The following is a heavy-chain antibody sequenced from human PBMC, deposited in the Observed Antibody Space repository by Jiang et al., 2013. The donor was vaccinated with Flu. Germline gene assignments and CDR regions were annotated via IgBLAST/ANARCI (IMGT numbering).Heavy chain of an antibody. CDR1: GYSFTNYA. CDR3: AREGYNNIGYYLDY. V-gene: IGHV1-3*01. CDR2: INGGNGNT. Sequence: SGAEVKKPGASVKVSCKASGYSFTNYAINWVRRAPGQSLEWMAWINGGNGNTKYSQKFQGRVTITRDTSASTAYMDLSSLRSEDTAVYYCAREGYNNIGYYLDYWGQGALVTVSS. D-gene: IGHD5-24*01. J-gene: IGHJ4*02.